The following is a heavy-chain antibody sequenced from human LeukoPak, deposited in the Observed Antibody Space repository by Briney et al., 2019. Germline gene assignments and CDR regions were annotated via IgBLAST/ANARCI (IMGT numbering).Heavy chain of an antibody. D-gene: IGHD2-15*01. J-gene: IGHJ4*02. CDR2: ISAYNGNT. CDR3: ARDIEAVTNGGY. V-gene: IGHV1-18*01. Sequence: ASVKVSCKASGYTFTSYSISWVRQAPGQGLEWMGRISAYNGNTNYAQKLQGRVTMTTDTSTSTAYMELRSLRSDDTAVYYCARDIEAVTNGGYWGQGTLVTVSS. CDR1: GYTFTSYS.